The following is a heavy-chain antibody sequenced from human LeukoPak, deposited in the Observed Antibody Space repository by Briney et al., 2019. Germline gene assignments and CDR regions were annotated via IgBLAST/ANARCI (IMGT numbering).Heavy chain of an antibody. CDR1: RFTFSSYG. J-gene: IGHJ4*02. CDR2: ISYDGRNK. Sequence: GSLRLSCAASRFTFSSYGMHWVRQAPGKGLEWVAVISYDGRNKNYADSVKGRFTISRDNSKNTLYLQMNSLRVEDTAVYYCAKGDSSSWQLDYWGQGTLVTVSS. D-gene: IGHD6-13*01. V-gene: IGHV3-30*18. CDR3: AKGDSSSWQLDY.